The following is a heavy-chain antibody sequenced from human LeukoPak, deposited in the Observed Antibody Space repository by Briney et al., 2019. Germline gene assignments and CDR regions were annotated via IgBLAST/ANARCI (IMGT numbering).Heavy chain of an antibody. D-gene: IGHD3-10*01. CDR3: ARQPKSCAPGIFITGKACWFDS. Sequence: PSQTLSLTCTVSGGSISSGSYYWSWIRQPAGKGLEWIGRIYTSGSTNYNPSLKSRVTISVDTSKNQFSLKLSSVTAADTAVYFCARQPKSCAPGIFITGKACWFDSWGQGTLVTVSP. V-gene: IGHV4-61*02. CDR2: IYTSGST. CDR1: GGSISSGSYY. J-gene: IGHJ5*01.